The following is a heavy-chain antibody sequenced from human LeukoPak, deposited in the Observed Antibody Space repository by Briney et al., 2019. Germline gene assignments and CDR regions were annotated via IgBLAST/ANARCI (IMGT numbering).Heavy chain of an antibody. CDR1: GGSISSSSYY. J-gene: IGHJ4*02. V-gene: IGHV4-39*07. CDR3: ARGVHYYDSSGYYY. D-gene: IGHD3-22*01. CDR2: IYYSGST. Sequence: SETLSLTCTVSGGSISSSSYYWGWIRQPPGKGLEWIGSIYYSGSTYYNPPLKSRVTISVDTSKNQFSLKLSSVTAADTAVYYCARGVHYYDSSGYYYWGQGTLVTVSS.